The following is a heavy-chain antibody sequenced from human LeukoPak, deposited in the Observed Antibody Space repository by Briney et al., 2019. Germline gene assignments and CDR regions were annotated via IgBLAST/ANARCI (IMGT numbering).Heavy chain of an antibody. CDR3: TRQGLYCSGGSYYYYYYGMDV. D-gene: IGHD2-15*01. CDR1: GFTFSGSA. J-gene: IGHJ6*02. V-gene: IGHV3-73*01. Sequence: GGSLRLSCAASGFTFSGSAMHWVRQASGKGLEWVGRIRSKANSYATAYAASVKGRFTISRDDSKNTAYLQMNSLKTEDTAVYYCTRQGLYCSGGSYYYYYYGMDVWGQGTTVTVSS. CDR2: IRSKANSYAT.